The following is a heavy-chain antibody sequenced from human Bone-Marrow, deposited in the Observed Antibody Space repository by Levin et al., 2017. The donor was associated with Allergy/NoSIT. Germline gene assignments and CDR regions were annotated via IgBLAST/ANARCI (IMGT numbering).Heavy chain of an antibody. CDR3: AKHARWHLFPDY. Sequence: GESLKISCKVSGYSFTTYWIGWVRQMPGKGLEWMGIIYPGDSETRYSPSFEGQVTISADKSISTTYLQWSRLEASDTAMYYCAKHARWHLFPDYWGQGTLVTVSS. J-gene: IGHJ4*02. D-gene: IGHD2-15*01. V-gene: IGHV5-51*01. CDR1: GYSFTTYW. CDR2: IYPGDSET.